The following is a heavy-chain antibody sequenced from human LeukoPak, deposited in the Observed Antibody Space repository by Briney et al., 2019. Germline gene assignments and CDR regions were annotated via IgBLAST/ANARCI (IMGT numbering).Heavy chain of an antibody. V-gene: IGHV5-51*01. CDR1: GYSFTSYW. CDR2: IYPGDSDT. D-gene: IGHD1-26*01. J-gene: IGHJ4*02. CDR3: ARLVPPIVGACFDY. Sequence: GESLKISCKGSGYSFTSYWIGWCAQFPGKGLEGMGIIYPGDSDTRYSPSFQGQVTISADKSISTAYLQWSSLKASDTAMYYCARLVPPIVGACFDYWGQGTLVTVSS.